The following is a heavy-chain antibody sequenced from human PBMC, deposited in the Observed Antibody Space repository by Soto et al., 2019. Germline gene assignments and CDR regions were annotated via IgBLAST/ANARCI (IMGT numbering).Heavy chain of an antibody. D-gene: IGHD3-10*01. CDR3: AVGFGEPFHDY. Sequence: TGGSLILSCAASGFTFSSYAMSWVRQAPGKGLEWVSAISGSGGSTYYADSVKGRFTISRDNSKNTLYLQMNSLRAEDTAVYYCAVGFGEPFHDYWGQGTLVTVSS. J-gene: IGHJ4*02. CDR1: GFTFSSYA. CDR2: ISGSGGST. V-gene: IGHV3-23*01.